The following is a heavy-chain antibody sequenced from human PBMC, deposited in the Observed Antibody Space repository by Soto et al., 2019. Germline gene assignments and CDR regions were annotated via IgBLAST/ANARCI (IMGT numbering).Heavy chain of an antibody. J-gene: IGHJ4*02. CDR3: ARMSTSNYYFDS. CDR1: GGSISSTTSY. V-gene: IGHV4-39*02. Sequence: SETLSLTCTVSGGSISSTTSYWGWIRQPPGKGLEWIVNIYYSGGTTYNNPSLKSRVTISVDTSKNHFSLQLKSVTAADTAVYYCARMSTSNYYFDSWGQGTLVTVSS. D-gene: IGHD2-2*01. CDR2: IYYSGGTT.